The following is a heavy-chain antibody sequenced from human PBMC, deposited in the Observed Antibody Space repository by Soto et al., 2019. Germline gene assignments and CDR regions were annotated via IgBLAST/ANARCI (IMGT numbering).Heavy chain of an antibody. Sequence: QVTLKESGPVLVKPSETLTLTCSVSGFSLSDTTMGVSWIRQPPRKALELLAHIFSNDEKSYSTSLKTRLTISKDTSRSQVVLTMTNMDPVDTATYYCARIHSITWGSYFYGMDVWGQGTTVTVSS. V-gene: IGHV2-26*01. CDR3: ARIHSITWGSYFYGMDV. J-gene: IGHJ6*02. CDR1: GFSLSDTTMG. D-gene: IGHD3-16*01. CDR2: IFSNDEK.